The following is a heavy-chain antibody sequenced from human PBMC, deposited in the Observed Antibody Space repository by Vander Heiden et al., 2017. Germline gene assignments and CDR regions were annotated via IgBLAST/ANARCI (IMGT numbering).Heavy chain of an antibody. Sequence: QVQLVESGGGVVQPGGSLRLSSAASGFTFSSYDMHWVRQSPGKGLEWVAVISYDGRNEYYADSVKGRFTVSRDNSKNTLYLQMNSLRAEDTAVYYCAKDRVVGKYSNGWSVDYWGQGTLVTVSS. CDR2: ISYDGRNE. CDR1: GFTFSSYD. D-gene: IGHD6-19*01. V-gene: IGHV3-30*18. J-gene: IGHJ4*02. CDR3: AKDRVVGKYSNGWSVDY.